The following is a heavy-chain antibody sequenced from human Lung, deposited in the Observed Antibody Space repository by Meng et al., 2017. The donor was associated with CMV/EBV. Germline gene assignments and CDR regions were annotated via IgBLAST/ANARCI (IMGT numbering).Heavy chain of an antibody. D-gene: IGHD3-10*01. Sequence: GESXKISCVASGFTFSNYAVTWVRQAPGKGLEWVSAISSSGGFTYYADSVKGRFTVSRDNSKNTLYLQMNRLRAGDTAVYYCAKVDGESFTDSSFWFDPWXRETLVTVSS. CDR1: GFTFSNYA. J-gene: IGHJ5*02. CDR3: AKVDGESFTDSSFWFDP. CDR2: ISSSGGFT. V-gene: IGHV3-23*01.